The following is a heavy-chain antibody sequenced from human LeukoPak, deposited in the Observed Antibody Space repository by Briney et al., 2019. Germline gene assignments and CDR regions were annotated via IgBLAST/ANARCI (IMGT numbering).Heavy chain of an antibody. J-gene: IGHJ4*02. D-gene: IGHD2-2*01. CDR1: GFTLVSYA. Sequence: GGSLRLSCSASGFTLVSYARSWVRQPPWKGLDGVSIISGSGGRTYYAESLKGRFTISRDNSKNTLYLQMNSPRVEDTALYYCAKESVQAAPLYGVDGWGQGTQVTVSS. CDR3: AKESVQAAPLYGVDG. V-gene: IGHV3-23*01. CDR2: ISGSGGRT.